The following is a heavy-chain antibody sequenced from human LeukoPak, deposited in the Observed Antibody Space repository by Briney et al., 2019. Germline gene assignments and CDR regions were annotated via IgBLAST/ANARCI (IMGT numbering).Heavy chain of an antibody. D-gene: IGHD3-10*02. CDR3: AELGITMIGGV. V-gene: IGHV3-23*01. J-gene: IGHJ6*04. Sequence: PGGSLRLSCAASGFTFSSYAMNWVRQAPGKGLEWISSISGSGDNTYYADSVKGRFTTSRDNAKNSLYLQMNSLRAEDTAVYYCAELGITMIGGVWGKGTTVTISS. CDR2: ISGSGDNT. CDR1: GFTFSSYA.